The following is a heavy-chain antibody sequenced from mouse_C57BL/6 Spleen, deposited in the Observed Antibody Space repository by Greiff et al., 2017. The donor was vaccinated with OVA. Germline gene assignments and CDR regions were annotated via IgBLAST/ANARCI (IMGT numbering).Heavy chain of an antibody. J-gene: IGHJ4*01. D-gene: IGHD2-10*01. V-gene: IGHV1-52*01. CDR1: GYTFTSYW. Sequence: VQLQQPGAELVRPGSSVKLSCKASGYTFTSYWMHWVKQRPIQGLEWIGNIDPSDSETHYNQKFKDKATLTVDKSSSTAYMQLSSLTSEDSAVYYCAMGTYSAFYYAMDYGGQGTSVTVSS. CDR2: IDPSDSET. CDR3: AMGTYSAFYYAMDY.